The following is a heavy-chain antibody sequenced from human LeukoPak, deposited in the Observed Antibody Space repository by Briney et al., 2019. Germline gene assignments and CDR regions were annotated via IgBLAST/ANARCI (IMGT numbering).Heavy chain of an antibody. Sequence: GGSLRLSCAASGFTFSDYYMSWIRQAPGKGLEWVSYISSSGSTIYYADSVKGRFTISRDNAKNSLYLQMNSLRAEDTAVYYCAKVKGELFYYYYYYMDVWGKGTTVTVSS. CDR2: ISSSGSTI. V-gene: IGHV3-11*01. J-gene: IGHJ6*03. CDR3: AKVKGELFYYYYYYMDV. D-gene: IGHD1-26*01. CDR1: GFTFSDYY.